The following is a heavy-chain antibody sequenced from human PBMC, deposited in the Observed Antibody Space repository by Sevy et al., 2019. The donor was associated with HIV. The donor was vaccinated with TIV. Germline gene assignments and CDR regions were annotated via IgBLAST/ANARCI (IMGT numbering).Heavy chain of an antibody. Sequence: GGSLRLSCEVSGFTFSSYAMSWVRQAPGKGLEWVSAISGSAGSTYYADSVKGRFTISRDNSKNTLYLQMNSLRVEDTAVYYCAKGDSTFYGMDVWGQGTTVTVSS. CDR3: AKGDSTFYGMDV. J-gene: IGHJ6*02. D-gene: IGHD6-13*01. CDR1: GFTFSSYA. CDR2: ISGSAGST. V-gene: IGHV3-23*01.